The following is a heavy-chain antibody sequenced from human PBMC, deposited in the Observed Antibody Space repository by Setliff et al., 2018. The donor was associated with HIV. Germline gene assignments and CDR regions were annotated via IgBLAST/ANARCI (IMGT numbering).Heavy chain of an antibody. J-gene: IGHJ3*02. CDR2: ISHGGST. V-gene: IGHV4-4*02. D-gene: IGHD3-22*01. CDR1: GGSIRTGDW. Sequence: SETLSLTCAVSGGSIRTGDWWSWVRQSPGKGLEWIGEISHGGSTNYNPSLRSRVTISVDTSSNQFSLKLSSVTAADTAVYYCARDYYDTSGPAAAFDIWGQGTMVTVSS. CDR3: ARDYYDTSGPAAAFDI.